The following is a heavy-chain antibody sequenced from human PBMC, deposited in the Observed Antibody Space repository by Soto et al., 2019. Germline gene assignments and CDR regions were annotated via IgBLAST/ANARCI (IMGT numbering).Heavy chain of an antibody. J-gene: IGHJ3*01. Sequence: ASVKVSCKASGGTFSSYAISWVRQAPGQGLEWMGGIIPIFGTANYAQKFQGRVTITADESTSTAYMELSSLRSEDTAVYYCAXXXXXXXXAXWGQGTMVTVSS. V-gene: IGHV1-69*13. CDR2: IIPIFGTA. CDR3: AXXXXXXXXAX. CDR1: GGTFSSYA.